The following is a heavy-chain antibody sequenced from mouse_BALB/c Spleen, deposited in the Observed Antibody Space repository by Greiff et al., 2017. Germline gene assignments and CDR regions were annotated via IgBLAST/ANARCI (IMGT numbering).Heavy chain of an antibody. J-gene: IGHJ2*01. D-gene: IGHD1-1*01. CDR1: GYTFTDYN. CDR2: INPNNGGT. CDR3: ARDYYGSSFNFDY. Sequence: EVQLHQSGPELVKPGASVKIPCKASGYTFTDYNMDWVKQSHGKSLEWIGDINPNNGGTTYNQKFKGKATLTVDKSSSTAYMELRSLTSEDTAVYYCARDYYGSSFNFDYWGQGTTLTVSS. V-gene: IGHV1-18*01.